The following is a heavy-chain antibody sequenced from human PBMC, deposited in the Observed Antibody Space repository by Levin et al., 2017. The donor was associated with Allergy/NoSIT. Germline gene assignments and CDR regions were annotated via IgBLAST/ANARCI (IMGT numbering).Heavy chain of an antibody. CDR3: ATSTRGTGFDY. V-gene: IGHV1-69*13. D-gene: IGHD3/OR15-3a*01. J-gene: IGHJ4*02. CDR1: GGTFSSYA. Sequence: ASVKVSCKASGGTFSSYAISWVRQAPGQGLEWMGGIIPIFGTANYAQKFQGRVTITADESTSTAYMELSSLRSEDTAVYYCATSTRGTGFDYWGQGTLVTVSS. CDR2: IIPIFGTA.